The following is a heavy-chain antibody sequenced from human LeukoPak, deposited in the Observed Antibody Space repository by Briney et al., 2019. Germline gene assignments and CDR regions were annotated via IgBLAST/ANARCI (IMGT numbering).Heavy chain of an antibody. Sequence: PGGSLRLSCAASGFTFSNAWMNWVRQAPGKGLEWVGRIKSKTDGGTTDYAAPVKGRFTISRDDSKNTLYLQMNSLKTEDTAVYYCTTGNIVVVVAATYQFDYWGQGTLVTVSS. CDR3: TTGNIVVVVAATYQFDY. J-gene: IGHJ4*02. CDR1: GFTFSNAW. CDR2: IKSKTDGGTT. V-gene: IGHV3-15*07. D-gene: IGHD2-15*01.